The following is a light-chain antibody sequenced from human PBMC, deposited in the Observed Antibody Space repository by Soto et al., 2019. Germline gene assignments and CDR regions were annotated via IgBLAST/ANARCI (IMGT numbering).Light chain of an antibody. J-gene: IGLJ1*01. Sequence: SVVTEPASVSGSPGQSITISCTGTISDVGSYNYVSWYQLHPGKAPKLMIYEVSNRPSGVSNRFSGSKSGDTASLTISGLQAEDEADYYCSSYTTRTTLYVFGTGTKVTVL. CDR3: SSYTTRTTLYV. V-gene: IGLV2-14*01. CDR1: ISDVGSYNY. CDR2: EVS.